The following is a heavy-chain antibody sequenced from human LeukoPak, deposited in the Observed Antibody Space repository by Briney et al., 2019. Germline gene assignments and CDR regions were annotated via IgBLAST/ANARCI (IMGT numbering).Heavy chain of an antibody. CDR3: AKQGTFSSSSSWFLDS. CDR1: GFTFSRYG. J-gene: IGHJ4*02. CDR2: IWFDGSNQ. Sequence: GGSLRLSCAASGFTFSRYGIHWVRQAPGKGLEWVAVIWFDGSNQEYAESVKGLFTISRDNSKNTLHLQMTSLRVEDTAMYYCAKQGTFSSSSSWFLDSWGQGTLVTVSS. V-gene: IGHV3-33*06. D-gene: IGHD6-13*01.